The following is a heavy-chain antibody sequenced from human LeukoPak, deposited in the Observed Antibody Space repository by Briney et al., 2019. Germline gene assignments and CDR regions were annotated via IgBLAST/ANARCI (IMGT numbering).Heavy chain of an antibody. D-gene: IGHD2-15*01. V-gene: IGHV1-8*01. J-gene: IGHJ3*02. CDR2: MNPNSGNT. CDR3: ARFPIEGPPRTDAFDI. Sequence: ASVKVSCKASGYTFTSYDINWVRQATGQGLEWMGWMNPNSGNTGYAQKFQGRVTMTRNTSISTACMELSSLRSEDTAVYYCARFPIEGPPRTDAFDIWGQGTMVTVSS. CDR1: GYTFTSYD.